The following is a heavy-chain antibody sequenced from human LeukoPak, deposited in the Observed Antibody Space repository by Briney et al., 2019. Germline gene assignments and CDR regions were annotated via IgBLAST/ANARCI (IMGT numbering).Heavy chain of an antibody. Sequence: SETLSLTCTVSGDSISGYYWSWLRQPAGKGLEWIGRIYTSGITNYNPSLKSRVTMSVDTSKNQFSLKLSSVTAADTAIYYCARQDRTTVTTFDYWGQGTLATVSS. CDR3: ARQDRTTVTTFDY. CDR2: IYTSGIT. J-gene: IGHJ4*02. CDR1: GDSISGYY. D-gene: IGHD4-17*01. V-gene: IGHV4-4*07.